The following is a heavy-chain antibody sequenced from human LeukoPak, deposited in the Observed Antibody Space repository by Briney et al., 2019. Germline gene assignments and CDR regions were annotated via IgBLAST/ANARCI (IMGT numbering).Heavy chain of an antibody. CDR1: GFTVSSNY. V-gene: IGHV3-53*01. D-gene: IGHD1-26*01. J-gene: IGHJ3*02. Sequence: GGSLRLSCTVFGFTVSSNYMSWVRQAPGKGLEWVSEIYSDGSTYYGASVEGRFSIYRHNSRNTVYLQMNGLRVEDTAMYDCARERQEHGVFDIWGQGTMVTVSS. CDR2: IYSDGST. CDR3: ARERQEHGVFDI.